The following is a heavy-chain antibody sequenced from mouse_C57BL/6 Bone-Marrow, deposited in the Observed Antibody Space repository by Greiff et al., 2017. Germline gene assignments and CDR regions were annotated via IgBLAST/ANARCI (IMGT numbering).Heavy chain of an antibody. J-gene: IGHJ1*03. CDR3: TTPYYYGRYFDV. V-gene: IGHV14-4*01. D-gene: IGHD1-1*01. CDR1: GFNIKDDY. CDR2: IDPENGDT. Sequence: EVQLVESGAELVRPGASVKLSCTASGFNIKDDYMHWVKQRPEQGLEWIGWIDPENGDTEYASKFQGKATITADTSSNTAYLQLSSLTSEDTAVYYCTTPYYYGRYFDVWGTGTTVTVSS.